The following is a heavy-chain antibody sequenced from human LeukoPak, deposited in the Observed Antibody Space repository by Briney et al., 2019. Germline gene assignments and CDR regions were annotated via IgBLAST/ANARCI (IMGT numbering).Heavy chain of an antibody. CDR2: INGAEST. V-gene: IGHV3-23*01. D-gene: IGHD4-17*01. CDR1: GFTFSSYG. J-gene: IGHJ4*02. Sequence: PGGSLRLSCAASGFTFSSYGMSWVRRAPGKGLEWVSTINGAESTYYADSVKGRFTISRDNSKKTLYLQMNSLRAEDTAVYYCAKGLVTTAADYWGRGTLVTVAS. CDR3: AKGLVTTAADY.